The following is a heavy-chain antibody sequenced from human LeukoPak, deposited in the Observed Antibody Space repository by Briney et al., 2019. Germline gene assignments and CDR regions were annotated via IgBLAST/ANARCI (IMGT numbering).Heavy chain of an antibody. V-gene: IGHV1-69*13. CDR2: IIPIFGTA. J-gene: IGHJ4*02. CDR3: ARDRGWAGYSYGFYY. D-gene: IGHD5-18*01. Sequence: GASVKVSCKASGGTFSSYAISWMRQAPGQGLEWMGGIIPIFGTANYAQKFQGRVTITADESTSTAYMELSSLRSEDTAVYYCARDRGWAGYSYGFYYWGQGTLVTVSS. CDR1: GGTFSSYA.